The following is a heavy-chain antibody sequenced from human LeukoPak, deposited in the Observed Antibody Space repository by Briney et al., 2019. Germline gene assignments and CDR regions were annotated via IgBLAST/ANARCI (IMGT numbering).Heavy chain of an antibody. D-gene: IGHD4-23*01. J-gene: IGHJ4*02. CDR2: IKQDGSEK. Sequence: PGGSLRLSCAASGFTFSSYWMSWVRQAPGKGLEWVANIKQDGSEKYYVDSVKGRFTISRDNAKNPLYLQMNSLRAEDTAVYYCARDTDYGGNSGFDYWGQGTLVTVSS. V-gene: IGHV3-7*01. CDR1: GFTFSSYW. CDR3: ARDTDYGGNSGFDY.